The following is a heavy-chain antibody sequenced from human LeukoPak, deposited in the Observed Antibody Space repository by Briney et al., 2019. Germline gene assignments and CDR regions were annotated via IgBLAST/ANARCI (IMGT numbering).Heavy chain of an antibody. CDR2: ISDSGGST. V-gene: IGHV3-23*01. J-gene: IGHJ3*02. CDR1: GFTFSSYA. CDR3: AKVSHSSWQNDAFDI. D-gene: IGHD6-13*01. Sequence: GGSLRLSCAAPGFTFSSYAMIWVRQAPGKGLEWVSSISDSGGSTYYADSAKGRFTISRDNSKNTLYLQMNSLRAEDTAVYYCAKVSHSSWQNDAFDIWGQGTMVTVSS.